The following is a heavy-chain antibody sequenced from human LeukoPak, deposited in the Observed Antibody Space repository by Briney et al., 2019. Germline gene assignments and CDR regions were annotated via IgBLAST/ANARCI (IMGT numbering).Heavy chain of an antibody. Sequence: GGSLRLSCAASGFTFSSYGMHWVRQAPGKGLEWVAFIRYDGSNKYYADSVKGRFTISRDNSKNTLYLQVNSLRAEDTAVYYCAKPSGSYLPVLDYWGQGTLVTVSS. CDR2: IRYDGSNK. V-gene: IGHV3-30*02. D-gene: IGHD1-26*01. CDR1: GFTFSSYG. J-gene: IGHJ4*02. CDR3: AKPSGSYLPVLDY.